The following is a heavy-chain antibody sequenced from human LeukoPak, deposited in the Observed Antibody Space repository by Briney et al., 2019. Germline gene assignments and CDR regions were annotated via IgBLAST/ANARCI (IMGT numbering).Heavy chain of an antibody. Sequence: ASVKVSCKASGYTFTNYYMHWERQAPGQGLEWMGLINPTGTSTNYAQKFRGRVTMTRDTSTTTVYMELSSLRSEDTALYYCARVESGGYFDYWGQGTLVTVSS. CDR2: INPTGTST. CDR1: GYTFTNYY. V-gene: IGHV1-46*01. J-gene: IGHJ4*02. D-gene: IGHD2-8*02. CDR3: ARVESGGYFDY.